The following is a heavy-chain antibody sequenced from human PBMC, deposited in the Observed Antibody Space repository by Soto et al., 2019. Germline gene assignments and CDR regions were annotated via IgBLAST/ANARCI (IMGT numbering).Heavy chain of an antibody. V-gene: IGHV3-7*05. D-gene: IGHD6-13*01. Sequence: EVQLVESGGGLVQPGGSLRLSCAASGFTYSSYWMSWVRQAPGKGLEWVANIKQDGSEKYYVDSVKGRFTISRDNAKNSLYLQMNCLRAEDRAVYYCARSGYLVNIAALAYGMDVWGQGTTVTVSS. CDR1: GFTYSSYW. J-gene: IGHJ6*02. CDR3: ARSGYLVNIAALAYGMDV. CDR2: IKQDGSEK.